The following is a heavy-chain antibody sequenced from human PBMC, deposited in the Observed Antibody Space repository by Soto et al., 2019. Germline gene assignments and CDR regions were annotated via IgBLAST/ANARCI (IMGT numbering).Heavy chain of an antibody. Sequence: QVQLQESGPGLVKPSQTLSLTCTVSGGSISSGGYYWSWIRQHPGKGLEWIGYIYYSGSTYYNPSLKSRVTLAVDTSKNQFSLKLSSVTAADTAVYYCARYGSGSSPLFDYWGQGTLVTVSS. CDR2: IYYSGST. D-gene: IGHD3-10*01. CDR1: GGSISSGGYY. V-gene: IGHV4-31*03. CDR3: ARYGSGSSPLFDY. J-gene: IGHJ4*02.